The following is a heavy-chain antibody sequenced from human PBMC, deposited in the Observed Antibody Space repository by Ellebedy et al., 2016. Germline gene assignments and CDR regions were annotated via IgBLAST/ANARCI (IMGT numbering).Heavy chain of an antibody. Sequence: GGSLRLXCAISGFKFSGYSMSWVRQAPGKGLEWVSFLSTSSSFIHYEDSVKGRITISRDNARNSFFLQMNSLRAEDTAVYYCARVADMAGKLYGPLDHWGQGTQVTVPS. V-gene: IGHV3-21*01. D-gene: IGHD1-7*01. CDR1: GFKFSGYS. CDR3: ARVADMAGKLYGPLDH. CDR2: LSTSSSFI. J-gene: IGHJ4*02.